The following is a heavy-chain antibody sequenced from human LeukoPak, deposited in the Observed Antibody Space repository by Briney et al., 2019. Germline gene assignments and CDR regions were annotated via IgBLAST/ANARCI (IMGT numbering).Heavy chain of an antibody. D-gene: IGHD5-24*01. V-gene: IGHV4-59*01. CDR1: GGSISSCD. CDR2: IYYSGST. J-gene: IGHJ4*02. Sequence: SETLSLTSTVSGGSISSCDWSWIRQPPGKGLEWIGYIYYSGSTNYNPSLKSRVTISVDMSKNQFSLKLSSVTAADTAVYYCARDVDGYNALDYWGQGTLVTVSS. CDR3: ARDVDGYNALDY.